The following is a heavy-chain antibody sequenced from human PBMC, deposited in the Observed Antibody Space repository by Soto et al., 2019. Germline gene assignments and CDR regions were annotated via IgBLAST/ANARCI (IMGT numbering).Heavy chain of an antibody. J-gene: IGHJ3*02. CDR3: ARRGRLRKTYSEGAFDI. CDR2: IYYSGST. D-gene: IGHD5-12*01. CDR1: GGSISSYY. Sequence: QVQLQESGPGLVKPSETLSLTCTVSGGSISSYYWSWIRQPPGKGLEWIGYIYYSGSTNYNPSLKSRVIISVETSKNQFSLKLSSVTAADTAVYYCARRGRLRKTYSEGAFDIWGQGTMVTVSS. V-gene: IGHV4-59*08.